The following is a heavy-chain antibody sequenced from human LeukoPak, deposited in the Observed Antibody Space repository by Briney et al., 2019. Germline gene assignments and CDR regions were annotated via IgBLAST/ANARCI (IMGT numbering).Heavy chain of an antibody. Sequence: GGSLRLSCAASGFTFSSYWMSWVRQAPGQGLKWVANIKQDGSEKYYVDSVKGRFTISRDNAKNSLYLQMNSLRAEDTAVYYCARYIKPYCSGGSCYFVRLLDYWGQGTLVTVSS. D-gene: IGHD2-15*01. CDR2: IKQDGSEK. CDR1: GFTFSSYW. V-gene: IGHV3-7*01. CDR3: ARYIKPYCSGGSCYFVRLLDY. J-gene: IGHJ4*02.